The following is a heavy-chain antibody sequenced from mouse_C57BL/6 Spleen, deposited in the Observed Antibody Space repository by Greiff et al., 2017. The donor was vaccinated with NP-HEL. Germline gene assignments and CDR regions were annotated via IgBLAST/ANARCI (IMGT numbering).Heavy chain of an antibody. CDR3: TRDHYYGSSFHWYFDV. J-gene: IGHJ1*03. V-gene: IGHV5-9-1*02. CDR1: GFTFSSYA. CDR2: ISSGGDYI. Sequence: EVKVVESGEGLVKPGGSLKLSCAASGFTFSSYAMSRVRQTPEKRLEWVAYISSGGDYIYYADTVKGRFTISRDNARNTLYLQMSSLKSEDTAMYYCTRDHYYGSSFHWYFDVWGTGTTVTVSS. D-gene: IGHD1-1*01.